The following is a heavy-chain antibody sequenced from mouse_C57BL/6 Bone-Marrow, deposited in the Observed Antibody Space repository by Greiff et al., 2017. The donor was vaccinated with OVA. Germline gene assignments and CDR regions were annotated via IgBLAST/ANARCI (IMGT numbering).Heavy chain of an antibody. CDR2: ISSGGDYI. CDR3: TRYSNYGYAMDY. J-gene: IGHJ4*01. V-gene: IGHV5-9-1*02. D-gene: IGHD2-5*01. Sequence: EVQVVESGEGLVKPGGSLKLSCAASGFTFSSYAMSWVRQTPEKRLEWVAYISSGGDYIYYADTVKGRFTISRDNARNTLYLQMSSLKSEDTAMYYCTRYSNYGYAMDYWGQGTSVTVSS. CDR1: GFTFSSYA.